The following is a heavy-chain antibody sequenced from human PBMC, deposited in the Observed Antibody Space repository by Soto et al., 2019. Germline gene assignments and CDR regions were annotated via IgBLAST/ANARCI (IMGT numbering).Heavy chain of an antibody. J-gene: IGHJ4*02. V-gene: IGHV3-48*02. CDR3: ARVTRRIAVTGGDY. Sequence: GGSLRLSCAASGFTFSDYSMNWVRQAPGKGLEWISYISESSITYYADSVKGRFSISRDDAKNSLYLHMNILRDEDTAVYYCARVTRRIAVTGGDYWGQGTLVTVSS. CDR2: ISESSIT. CDR1: GFTFSDYS. D-gene: IGHD6-19*01.